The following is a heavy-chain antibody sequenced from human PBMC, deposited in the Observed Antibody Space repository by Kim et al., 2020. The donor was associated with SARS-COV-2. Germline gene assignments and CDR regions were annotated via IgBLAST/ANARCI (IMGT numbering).Heavy chain of an antibody. J-gene: IGHJ3*02. D-gene: IGHD3-16*01. CDR3: ARGGEPNPEAFDI. CDR2: IIPILGIA. V-gene: IGHV1-69*02. Sequence: SVKVSCKASGGTFSSYTISWVRQAPGQGLEWMGRIIPILGIANYAQKFQGRVTITADKSTSTAYMELSSLRSEDTAVYYCARGGEPNPEAFDIWGQGTMVTVSS. CDR1: GGTFSSYT.